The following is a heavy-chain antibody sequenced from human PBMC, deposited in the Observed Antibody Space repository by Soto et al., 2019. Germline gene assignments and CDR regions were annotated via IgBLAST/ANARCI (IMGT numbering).Heavy chain of an antibody. V-gene: IGHV1-3*01. CDR1: GYTFTSYA. CDR2: INAGNGNT. J-gene: IGHJ4*02. CDR3: ARRSGYYYVDY. D-gene: IGHD3-3*01. Sequence: QVQLVQSGAEVKKPGASVKVSCKASGYTFTSYAMHWVRQAPGQRLEWMGWINAGNGNTKYSQKFQGRVTITRDTSASTAYMELSILRSEATAVYYCARRSGYYYVDYWGQGPLVTVS.